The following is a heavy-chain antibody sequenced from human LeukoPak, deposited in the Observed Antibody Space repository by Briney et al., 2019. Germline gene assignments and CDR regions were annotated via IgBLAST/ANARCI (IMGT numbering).Heavy chain of an antibody. V-gene: IGHV3-23*01. D-gene: IGHD5-24*01. CDR3: AKDRGRDGYNYRLFGY. Sequence: GGSLRLSCAASGFTFSSYAMSWVRQAPGKGLEWVSAISGSGGSTYYADSVKGRFTISRDNSKNTLYLQMNSLRAEDTAVYYCAKDRGRDGYNYRLFGYWGQGTLVTVSS. J-gene: IGHJ4*02. CDR2: ISGSGGST. CDR1: GFTFSSYA.